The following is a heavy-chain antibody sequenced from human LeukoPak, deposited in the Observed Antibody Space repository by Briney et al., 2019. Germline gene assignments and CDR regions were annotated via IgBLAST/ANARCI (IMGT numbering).Heavy chain of an antibody. CDR2: INPNSGGT. Sequence: ASVKVSCKASGNTFTGYYMHWVRQAPGQGLEWMGWINPNSGGTNYAQKFQGRVTMTRDTSISTAYMELSRLRSDDTAVYYCASYDFWSGYQYYFGYWGQGTLVTVSS. CDR3: ASYDFWSGYQYYFGY. CDR1: GNTFTGYY. D-gene: IGHD3-3*01. J-gene: IGHJ4*02. V-gene: IGHV1-2*02.